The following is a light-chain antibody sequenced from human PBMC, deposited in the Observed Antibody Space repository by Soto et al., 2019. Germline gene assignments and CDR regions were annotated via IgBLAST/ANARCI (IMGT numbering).Light chain of an antibody. CDR1: QSIGTW. CDR3: QQYATYSPEWT. V-gene: IGKV1-5*01. Sequence: DIQMTQSPSTLSASVGDSVTVTCRASQSIGTWLAWYQQKPGTAPKLLIDGASSLETGVSSRFSGSGSGTKFTLTITSLHPDDFATYDCQQYATYSPEWTFGQGTKVEIK. J-gene: IGKJ1*01. CDR2: GAS.